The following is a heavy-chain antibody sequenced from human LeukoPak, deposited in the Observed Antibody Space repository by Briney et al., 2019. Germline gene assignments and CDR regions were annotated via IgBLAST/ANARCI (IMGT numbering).Heavy chain of an antibody. D-gene: IGHD4-17*01. V-gene: IGHV1-69*05. J-gene: IGHJ4*02. Sequence: ASVKVSCKASGGSFNDYAFSWVRQAPGQGLEWMGGIIPLFGTPIYAQQFQGRFTITTDESTSTAYMELSSLTSEDTAVYYCARERTTETTWGYFDYWGQGTRVTVSS. CDR2: IIPLFGTP. CDR1: GGSFNDYA. CDR3: ARERTTETTWGYFDY.